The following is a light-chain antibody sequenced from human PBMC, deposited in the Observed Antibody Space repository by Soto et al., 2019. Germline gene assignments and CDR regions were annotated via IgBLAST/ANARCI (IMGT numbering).Light chain of an antibody. CDR2: GAP. V-gene: IGKV3-15*01. CDR3: QQYHNRPPWT. CDR1: QSLSSN. Sequence: EIVMTQSPATLSVSPGETAALSCRASQSLSSNLAWYQQKPGQAPRLLIHGAPTRATGIPARFSGSGSGTDYTLTISSLQSEDVAVYYCQQYHNRPPWTFGQGTQVELK. J-gene: IGKJ1*01.